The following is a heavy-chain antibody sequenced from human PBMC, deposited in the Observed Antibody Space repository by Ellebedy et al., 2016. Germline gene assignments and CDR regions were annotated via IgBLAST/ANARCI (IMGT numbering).Heavy chain of an antibody. V-gene: IGHV4-34*01. D-gene: IGHD3-10*01. CDR1: GGSFSGYY. Sequence: SETLSLTCAVYGGSFSGYYWSWIRQPPGKGLEWIGEINHSGSTNYNPSLKSRVTISVDTSKNQFSLKLSSVTAADTAVYYCARDTTYGSGSPPLYYFDYWGQGTLVTVSS. J-gene: IGHJ4*02. CDR2: INHSGST. CDR3: ARDTTYGSGSPPLYYFDY.